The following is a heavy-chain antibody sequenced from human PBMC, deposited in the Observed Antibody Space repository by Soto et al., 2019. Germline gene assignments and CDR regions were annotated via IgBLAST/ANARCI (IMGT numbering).Heavy chain of an antibody. J-gene: IGHJ6*02. D-gene: IGHD3-10*01. Sequence: QVQLQESGPGLVKPSETLSLTCTVSGGSISSYYWSWIRRPPGKGLEWIGYIYNSGSTHSNPSLQSRVTISVDTSKNQFPLKLSSVTAADTGIYYCARARITMVREVIKYNMDVWGQGTTVIVSS. CDR2: IYNSGST. CDR3: ARARITMVREVIKYNMDV. V-gene: IGHV4-59*01. CDR1: GGSISSYY.